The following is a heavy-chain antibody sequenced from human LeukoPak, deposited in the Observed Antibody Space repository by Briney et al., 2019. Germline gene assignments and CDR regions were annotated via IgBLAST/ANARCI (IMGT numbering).Heavy chain of an antibody. J-gene: IGHJ4*02. CDR2: IYSGGST. Sequence: QSGGSLRLSCAASGFTVSSNYMSWVRQAPGKGLEWVSVIYSGGSTYYADSVKGRFTISRDNSKNTLYLQMNSLRAEDTAVYYCARINYYDSSGQDYWGQGTLVTVSS. D-gene: IGHD3-22*01. CDR3: ARINYYDSSGQDY. CDR1: GFTVSSNY. V-gene: IGHV3-53*01.